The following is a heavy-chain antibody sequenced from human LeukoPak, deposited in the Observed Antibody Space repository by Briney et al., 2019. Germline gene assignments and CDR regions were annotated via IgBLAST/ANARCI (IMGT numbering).Heavy chain of an antibody. J-gene: IGHJ4*02. V-gene: IGHV1-2*02. CDR2: INPNSGGT. Sequence: ASVKVSCKASGYTFTAYYMHWVRQAPGQGLEWMGWINPNSGGTNYAQKFQGRVTMTRDTSISTAYMELSRLRSDDTAVYYCASDNGSGSYYNLDYWGQGTLVTVSS. D-gene: IGHD3-10*01. CDR3: ASDNGSGSYYNLDY. CDR1: GYTFTAYY.